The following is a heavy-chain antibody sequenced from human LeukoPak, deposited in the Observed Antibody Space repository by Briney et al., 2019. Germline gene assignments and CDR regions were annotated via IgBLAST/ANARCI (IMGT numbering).Heavy chain of an antibody. J-gene: IGHJ6*02. Sequence: GASVKVSCKASGYTFTNYGINWVRQAPGQGLEWMGWISAYNGNTNYAQKLQGRVTMTTDTSTSTAYMELRSLRSDDTAVYYCARDQQLEPFYYYYGMDVWGQGTTVTVSS. CDR1: GYTFTNYG. D-gene: IGHD1-1*01. V-gene: IGHV1-18*01. CDR3: ARDQQLEPFYYYYGMDV. CDR2: ISAYNGNT.